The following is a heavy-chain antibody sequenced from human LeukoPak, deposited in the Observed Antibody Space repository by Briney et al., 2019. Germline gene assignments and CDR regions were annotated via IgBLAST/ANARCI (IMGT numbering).Heavy chain of an antibody. CDR1: GFTFSSYS. J-gene: IGHJ3*02. V-gene: IGHV3-21*01. CDR2: ISSSSSYI. Sequence: GGSLRLSCAASGFTFSSYSMNWVRQAPGKGLEWVSSISSSSSYIYYADSVKGRFTISRDNAKNSLYLQMNSLRAEDTAVYYCARRQYCSGGSCYPTHNAFDIWGQGTMVTVSS. D-gene: IGHD2-15*01. CDR3: ARRQYCSGGSCYPTHNAFDI.